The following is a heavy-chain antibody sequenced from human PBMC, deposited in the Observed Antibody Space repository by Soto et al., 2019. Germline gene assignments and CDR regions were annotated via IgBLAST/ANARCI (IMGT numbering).Heavy chain of an antibody. Sequence: GASVKVSCKTSGDTFSSDTVSWVRQAPGKGLEWVGRFIPTLDIANYAQKFQGRVTITADKSTSTVYMELSSLRSEDTALYYCARGGYCSTTDHPYYYDGSSYDHWGPGTLVTVSS. D-gene: IGHD3-22*01. CDR2: FIPTLDIA. J-gene: IGHJ4*02. V-gene: IGHV1-69*02. CDR1: GDTFSSDT. CDR3: ARGGYCSTTDHPYYYDGSSYDH.